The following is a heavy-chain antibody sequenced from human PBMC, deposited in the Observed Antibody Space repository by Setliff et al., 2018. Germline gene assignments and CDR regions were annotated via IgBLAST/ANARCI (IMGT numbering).Heavy chain of an antibody. J-gene: IGHJ4*02. Sequence: SETLSLTCAVYSGSFSGYFWSWIRQPPGKGLEWIGEINHSGSTNYNPSLKSRVSMSLDTSKNQFSLKLSSVTAADTAVYDCARDRVVVLAGRRGSYFDYWGQGTLVTVSS. V-gene: IGHV4-34*01. CDR1: SGSFSGYF. CDR3: ARDRVVVLAGRRGSYFDY. D-gene: IGHD2-15*01. CDR2: INHSGST.